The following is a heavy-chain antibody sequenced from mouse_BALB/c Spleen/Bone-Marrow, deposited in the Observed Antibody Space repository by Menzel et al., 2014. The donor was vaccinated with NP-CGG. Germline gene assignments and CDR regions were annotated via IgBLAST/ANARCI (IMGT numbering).Heavy chain of an antibody. CDR1: GYTFTSYW. V-gene: IGHV1-80*01. CDR3: ARENGYGAMDD. CDR2: IYPGDGDT. J-gene: IGHJ4*01. Sequence: QVQLQQSGADLVRPGASVKLSCKASGYTFTSYWMNWVKQRPGQGLEWIGQIYPGDGDTNYNENFRGKATLTADTSSSTAYLQRSRLTSGDSAVYYCARENGYGAMDDWGQGTSVTVSS. D-gene: IGHD2-2*01.